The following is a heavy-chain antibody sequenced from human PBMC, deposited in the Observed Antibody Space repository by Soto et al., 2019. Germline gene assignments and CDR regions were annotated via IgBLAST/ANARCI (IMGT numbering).Heavy chain of an antibody. V-gene: IGHV1-8*01. J-gene: IGHJ5*02. Sequence: ASVKGSCKASGYTFITNDINWVRQASGQGLEWMGWMKPSTGDSGSDPDFQGRITMTRDTATSTAYMELSSLKFEDTAVYYCARGGPAAGFDLWGQGSLVTVSS. CDR2: MKPSTGDS. CDR3: ARGGPAAGFDL. D-gene: IGHD6-13*01. CDR1: GYTFITND.